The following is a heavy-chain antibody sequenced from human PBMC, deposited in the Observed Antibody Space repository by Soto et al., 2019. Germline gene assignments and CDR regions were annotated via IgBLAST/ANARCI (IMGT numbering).Heavy chain of an antibody. Sequence: ASVKVSCKASGYTFTSYDINWVRQATGQGLEWMGWMNPNSGKTGYAQKNQGRNTMTRNTSITTAYMKLSSLRSEDTAVYYCARGPYYYYYMDVWGKGTTVTVSS. CDR3: ARGPYYYYYMDV. CDR1: GYTFTSYD. V-gene: IGHV1-8*01. J-gene: IGHJ6*03. CDR2: MNPNSGKT.